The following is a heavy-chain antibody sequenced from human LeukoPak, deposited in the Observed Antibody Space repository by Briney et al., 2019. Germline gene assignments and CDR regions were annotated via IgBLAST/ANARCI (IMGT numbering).Heavy chain of an antibody. V-gene: IGHV3-11*01. CDR3: TRDPKNSET. CDR2: ITGSGTSI. D-gene: IGHD4-11*01. Sequence: GGSLRLSCEASGFTFSDYYINWIRQAPGRGLEWIAYITGSGTSIYYADSVKGRFTVSRDNAANSVFLQMDSRRVDDSAVYFCTRDPKNSETWGQRTLVTVS. CDR1: GFTFSDYY. J-gene: IGHJ5*02.